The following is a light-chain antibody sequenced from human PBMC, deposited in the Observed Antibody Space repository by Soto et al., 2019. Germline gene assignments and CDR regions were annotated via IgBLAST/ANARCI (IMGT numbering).Light chain of an antibody. CDR1: RTDVDGYDY. CDR3: TSDTNSTPFHV. J-gene: IGLJ1*01. CDR2: DVY. Sequence: QSVLTQPASVSGSPGQSIAISCTGVRTDVDGYDYVSWYQQHPGQAPQLIIYDVYNRPSGVSHRFSGSKSGDTASLTISGLQADDDADYYGTSDTNSTPFHVVRTGTKVPV. V-gene: IGLV2-14*03.